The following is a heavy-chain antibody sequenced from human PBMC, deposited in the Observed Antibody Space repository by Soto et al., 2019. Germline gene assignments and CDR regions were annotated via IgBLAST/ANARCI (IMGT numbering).Heavy chain of an antibody. CDR2: INHSGST. CDR1: GGSFSGHY. V-gene: IGHV4-34*01. J-gene: IGHJ5*02. Sequence: PSETLSLTCAVYGGSFSGHYWSWIRQPPGKGLEWIGEINHSGSTNYNPSLKSRVTISVDTSKNQFSLKLSSVTAADTAVYYCARGSNIVVVVAATHSQNNWFDPWGQGTLVTVSS. D-gene: IGHD2-15*01. CDR3: ARGSNIVVVVAATHSQNNWFDP.